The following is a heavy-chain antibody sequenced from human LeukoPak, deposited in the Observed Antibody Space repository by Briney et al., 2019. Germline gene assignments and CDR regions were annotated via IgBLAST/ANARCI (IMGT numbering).Heavy chain of an antibody. V-gene: IGHV4-34*01. CDR2: INHSGST. D-gene: IGHD6-13*01. CDR3: ARGGAGSSSWYPHDAFDI. J-gene: IGHJ3*02. CDR1: GGSISSYY. Sequence: SETLSLTCTVSGGSISSYYWSWIRQPPGKGLEWIGEINHSGSTNYNPSLKSRVTISVDTSKNQFSLKLSSVTAADTAVYYCARGGAGSSSWYPHDAFDIWGQGTMVTVSS.